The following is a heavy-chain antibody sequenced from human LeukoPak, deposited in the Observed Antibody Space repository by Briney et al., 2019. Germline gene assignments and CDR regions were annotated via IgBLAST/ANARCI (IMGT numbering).Heavy chain of an antibody. V-gene: IGHV3-23*01. CDR1: GFTFSSYA. D-gene: IGHD6-13*01. Sequence: GSLRLSCAASGFTFSSYAMSWVRQAPGKGLEWVPAISGSGGSTYYADSVKGRFTISRDNSKNTLYLQMNSLRAEDTAVYYCAKDLEQQLVPEGPFDYWGQGTLVTVSS. CDR2: ISGSGGST. J-gene: IGHJ4*02. CDR3: AKDLEQQLVPEGPFDY.